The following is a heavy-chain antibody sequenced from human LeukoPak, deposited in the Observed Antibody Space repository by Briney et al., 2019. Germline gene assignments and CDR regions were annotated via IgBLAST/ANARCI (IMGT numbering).Heavy chain of an antibody. CDR1: GGSISSYY. CDR3: ARTKYYDFWSGGIDAFDI. Sequence: SETLSLTCTVSGGSISSYYWSWIRQPPGKGLEWIGYIYYSGSTNYNPSLKSRVTISVDTSKNQFSLKLSSVTAADTAVYYCARTKYYDFWSGGIDAFDIWGRGTMVTVSS. D-gene: IGHD3-3*01. V-gene: IGHV4-59*01. J-gene: IGHJ3*02. CDR2: IYYSGST.